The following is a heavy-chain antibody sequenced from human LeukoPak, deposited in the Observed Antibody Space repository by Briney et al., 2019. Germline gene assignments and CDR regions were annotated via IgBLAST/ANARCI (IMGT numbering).Heavy chain of an antibody. J-gene: IGHJ4*02. CDR1: GYSFTSYW. Sequence: GESLKISCKGSGYSFTSYWIGRVRQMPGKGLEWMGIIYPGDSDTRYSPSFQGQVTISADKYISTAYLQWSSLKASDTAMYYCARLRRITIFGVATDFDYWGQGTLVTVSS. V-gene: IGHV5-51*01. D-gene: IGHD3-3*01. CDR2: IYPGDSDT. CDR3: ARLRRITIFGVATDFDY.